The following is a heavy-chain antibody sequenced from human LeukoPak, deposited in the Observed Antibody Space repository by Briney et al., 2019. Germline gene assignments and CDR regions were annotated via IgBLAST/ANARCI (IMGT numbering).Heavy chain of an antibody. J-gene: IGHJ4*02. Sequence: GGSLRLSCAASGFTFSSYSMNWVRQAPGKGLEWVSSISSSSSYIYYADSVKGRFTISRDNAKNPLYLQMNSLRAEDTAVYYCARAPAYCSSTSCPLDYWGQGTLVTVSS. V-gene: IGHV3-21*01. D-gene: IGHD2-2*01. CDR3: ARAPAYCSSTSCPLDY. CDR1: GFTFSSYS. CDR2: ISSSSSYI.